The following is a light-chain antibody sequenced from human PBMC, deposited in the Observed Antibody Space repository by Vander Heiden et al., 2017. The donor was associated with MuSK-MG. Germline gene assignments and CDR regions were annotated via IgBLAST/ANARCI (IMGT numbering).Light chain of an antibody. J-gene: IGLJ2*01. CDR2: DVI. CDR3: SSYSDTGTPVI. Sequence: QSALTQPAPVSGSPGQSITLSCTGTSSDIGDYNFVSWYQQHPGRAPRLIIFDVIQRPSGLSDRFSASKSGYTASLTISGLLAEDEAHYYCSSYSDTGTPVIFGGGTKLTVL. CDR1: SSDIGDYNF. V-gene: IGLV2-14*01.